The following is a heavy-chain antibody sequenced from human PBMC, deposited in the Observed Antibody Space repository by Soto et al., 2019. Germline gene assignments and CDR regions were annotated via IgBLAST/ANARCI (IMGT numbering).Heavy chain of an antibody. V-gene: IGHV4-61*03. CDR2: IYYNGRT. CDR1: GGSVSSGSYY. D-gene: IGHD2-21*02. Sequence: QVQLQESGPGLVKPSETLSLTCTVSGGSVSSGSYYWSWIRQPPGKGLEWIGYIYYNGRTNYNPSHKRSATQPADTSKNHFSRKRNSGAAADTPVYSCARGGAYWGGDCSPHPLAYGGHGTRVPVPS. J-gene: IGHJ4*01. CDR3: ARGGAYWGGDCSPHPLAY.